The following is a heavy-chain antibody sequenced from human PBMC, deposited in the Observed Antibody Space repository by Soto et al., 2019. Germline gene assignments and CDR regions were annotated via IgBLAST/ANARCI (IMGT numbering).Heavy chain of an antibody. CDR1: GGTLSSYA. D-gene: IGHD5-12*01. CDR2: IIPIFGTA. J-gene: IGHJ5*02. Sequence: QVQLVQSGAEVKKPGSSVKVSCKASGGTLSSYAISRVRQAPGQGLEWMGGIIPIFGTANYAQKFQGRVTITADESTSPAYTELSSLRSEDTAVYYCARGRRDGYKGRFEPWGQGTLVTVSP. CDR3: ARGRRDGYKGRFEP. V-gene: IGHV1-69*12.